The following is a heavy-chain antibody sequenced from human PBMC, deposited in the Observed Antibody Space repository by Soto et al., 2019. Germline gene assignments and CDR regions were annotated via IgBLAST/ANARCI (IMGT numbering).Heavy chain of an antibody. CDR1: GGTFSSYA. D-gene: IGHD3-3*01. CDR2: IIPIFGTA. Sequence: QVQLVQSGAEVKKPGSSVKVSCKASGGTFSSYAISWVRQAPGQGLEWMGGIIPIFGTANYAQKFQGRVTITADESTSTAYMELSSLRSEDTAVYYCARRPLKYYDSFRGPDYYYYGMDVWGQGTTVTVSS. CDR3: ARRPLKYYDSFRGPDYYYYGMDV. V-gene: IGHV1-69*01. J-gene: IGHJ6*02.